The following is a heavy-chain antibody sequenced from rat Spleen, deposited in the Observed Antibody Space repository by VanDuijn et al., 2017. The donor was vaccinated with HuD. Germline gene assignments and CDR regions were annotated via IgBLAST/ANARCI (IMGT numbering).Heavy chain of an antibody. CDR3: ARLGDTHYGYNPLDA. CDR2: ISYDGGSRT. CDR1: GFTFSDYY. Sequence: EVQLVESGGGLVQPGRSLKVSCAASGFTFSDYYMTWVRQTPTKGLEWVAPISYDGGSRTYYPDSMKGRFTISRDNAKSSLYLQMNSLKSEDTATYYCARLGDTHYGYNPLDAWGQGASVTVSS. V-gene: IGHV5-20*01. D-gene: IGHD1-9*01. J-gene: IGHJ4*01.